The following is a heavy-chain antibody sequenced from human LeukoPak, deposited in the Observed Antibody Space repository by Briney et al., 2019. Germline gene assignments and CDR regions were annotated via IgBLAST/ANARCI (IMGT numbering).Heavy chain of an antibody. CDR1: GYTFTGYY. CDR2: INPNSGDT. V-gene: IGHV1-2*02. CDR3: ARVILGLLDAFDI. D-gene: IGHD1-26*01. Sequence: ASVKVSCKASGYTFTGYYMHWVRQAPGQGLEWMGWINPNSGDTNYAQKFQGRVTTTRDTSISTAYMELSRLRSDDTAVYYCARVILGLLDAFDIWGQGTMVTVSS. J-gene: IGHJ3*02.